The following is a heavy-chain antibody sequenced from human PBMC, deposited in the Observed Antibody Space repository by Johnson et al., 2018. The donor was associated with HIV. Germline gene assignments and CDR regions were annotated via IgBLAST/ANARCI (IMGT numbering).Heavy chain of an antibody. CDR1: GFTFSSYG. CDR2: ISYDGSDK. Sequence: QVQLVESGGGVVQPGRSLRLSCAASGFTFSSYGMHWVRQAPAKGLEWVAFISYDGSDKYYADSVKGRLTISRDSSKNTLYLQMNSLRAEDTAVYYCAKDGGSYGGAFDIWGQGTMVTVSS. V-gene: IGHV3-30*18. J-gene: IGHJ3*02. CDR3: AKDGGSYGGAFDI. D-gene: IGHD1-26*01.